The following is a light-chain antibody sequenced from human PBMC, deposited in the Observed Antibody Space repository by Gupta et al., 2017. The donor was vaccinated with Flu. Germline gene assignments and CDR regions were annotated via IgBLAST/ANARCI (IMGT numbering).Light chain of an antibody. CDR1: HSVRSNA. Sequence: IVLTQSPGTLSLSPWERATLSCRASHSVRSNALAWYRQKPGQAPRLLIYDASNRATGIPDRFSGSGSGTDFALTIARLEPEDFAVYYCQQYGGSPYSFGQGTKLEIK. CDR3: QQYGGSPYS. CDR2: DAS. J-gene: IGKJ2*03. V-gene: IGKV3-20*01.